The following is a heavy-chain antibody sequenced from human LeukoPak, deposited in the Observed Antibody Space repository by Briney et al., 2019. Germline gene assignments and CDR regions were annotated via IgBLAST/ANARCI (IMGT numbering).Heavy chain of an antibody. CDR3: ARHAGYYYDSRGSWFDP. CDR1: GDSISSYY. V-gene: IGHV4-4*09. J-gene: IGHJ5*02. Sequence: SETLSLTCTVSGDSISSYYWSWIRQPPGKGLEWIGYIYTSGSTNYNPSLKSRVTISVDTSKNQFSLKLSSVTAADTAVYYCARHAGYYYDSRGSWFDPWGQGTLVTVSS. CDR2: IYTSGST. D-gene: IGHD3-22*01.